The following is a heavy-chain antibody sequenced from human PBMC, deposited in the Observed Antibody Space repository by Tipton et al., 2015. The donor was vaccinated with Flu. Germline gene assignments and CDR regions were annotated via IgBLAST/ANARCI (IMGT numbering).Heavy chain of an antibody. D-gene: IGHD3-3*01. CDR1: GGSIRSTY. Sequence: PGLVKPSETLSLTCSVSGGSIRSTYWSWIRQPPGKGLEWIGYMFHSGSTNYNPSLRSRVTMSVDTSKNQFSLKLSSVTAADTAVYYCAREVTIFGVDRTYWYFDLWGRGTLVTVSS. CDR3: AREVTIFGVDRTYWYFDL. J-gene: IGHJ2*01. V-gene: IGHV4-59*01. CDR2: MFHSGST.